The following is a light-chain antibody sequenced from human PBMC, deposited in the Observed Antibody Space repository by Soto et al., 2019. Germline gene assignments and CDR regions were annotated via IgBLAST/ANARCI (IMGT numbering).Light chain of an antibody. CDR2: APS. V-gene: IGKV1-39*01. J-gene: IGKJ2*01. CDR1: QSISSY. CDR3: QQSYSTPPT. Sequence: DIPMTQSPSSLSASVGDRFTITCRASQSISSYLNWYQQKPGKAPKLLIYAPSSLQSGVPSRFSGSGSGTDFTLTISSLQPEDFATYYCQQSYSTPPTFGQGTKLEIK.